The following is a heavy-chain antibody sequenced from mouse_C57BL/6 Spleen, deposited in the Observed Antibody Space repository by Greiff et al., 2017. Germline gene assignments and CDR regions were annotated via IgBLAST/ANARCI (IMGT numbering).Heavy chain of an antibody. D-gene: IGHD3-3*01. J-gene: IGHJ3*01. V-gene: IGHV5-6*01. CDR1: GFTFSSYG. CDR2: ISSGGSYT. Sequence: EVKLVESGGDLVKPGGSLKLSCAASGFTFSSYGMSWVRQTPDKRLEWVATISSGGSYTYYPDSVKGRFTISRDNAKNTLYLQMGSLKSEDTAMYYCARGDDWFAYWGQGTLVTVSA. CDR3: ARGDDWFAY.